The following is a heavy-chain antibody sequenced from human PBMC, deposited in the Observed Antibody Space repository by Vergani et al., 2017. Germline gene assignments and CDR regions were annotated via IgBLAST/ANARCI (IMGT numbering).Heavy chain of an antibody. V-gene: IGHV1-3*01. CDR3: ARVGFYDYVWGSYRLRGGYYFDY. D-gene: IGHD3-16*02. J-gene: IGHJ4*02. Sequence: QVQLVQSGAEAKKPGASVKVSCKASGYTFTSYAMHWVRQAPGQRLEWMGWINAGNGNTKYSQKFRGRVTITRDTSASTAYMELSSLRSEDTAVYYCARVGFYDYVWGSYRLRGGYYFDYWGQGTLVTVSS. CDR2: INAGNGNT. CDR1: GYTFTSYA.